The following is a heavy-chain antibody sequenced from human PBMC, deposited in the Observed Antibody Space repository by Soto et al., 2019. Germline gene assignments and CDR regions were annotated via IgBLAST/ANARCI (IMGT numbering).Heavy chain of an antibody. CDR1: RIPLCSYW. CDR3: ARNLKPITIFGVVIGSDIYYYGMDV. CDR2: IWDDGSNK. D-gene: IGHD3-3*01. J-gene: IGHJ6*02. V-gene: IGHV3-33*01. Sequence: WGSLRLSCAPSRIPLCSYWMHRVPPAPRKGPEGGAGIWDDGSNKYYADSVKGRFTISRDNSKNTLYLQMNSLRAEDTAVYYCARNLKPITIFGVVIGSDIYYYGMDVWGQGTTVTVSS.